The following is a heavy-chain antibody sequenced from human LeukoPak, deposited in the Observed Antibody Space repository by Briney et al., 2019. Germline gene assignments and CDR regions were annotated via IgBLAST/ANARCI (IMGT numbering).Heavy chain of an antibody. V-gene: IGHV3-13*01. CDR2: IGTASDT. J-gene: IGHJ6*03. Sequence: GGSLRLSCAASGFTFSSFDMHWVRRPTGQGLEWVSTIGTASDTYYPGSVEGRFTLSRDNAKNSLYLQMNSLTAGDTAVYYCARGPPRGKYYYMDGWGKGTTVTVSS. CDR1: GFTFSSFD. D-gene: IGHD1-1*01. CDR3: ARGPPRGKYYYMDG.